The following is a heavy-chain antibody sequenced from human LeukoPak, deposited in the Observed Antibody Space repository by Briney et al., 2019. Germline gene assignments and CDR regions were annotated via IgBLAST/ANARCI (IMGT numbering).Heavy chain of an antibody. CDR2: IIPILGIA. CDR1: GYTFTSYG. V-gene: IGHV1-69*04. Sequence: SVKVSCKASGYTFTSYGISWVRQAPGQVLAWMGRIIPILGIANYAQKFQGRVTITADKSTSTAYMELSSLRSEDTAVYYCAKHCSSTSCSGPKDYWGQGTLVTVSS. J-gene: IGHJ4*02. D-gene: IGHD2-2*01. CDR3: AKHCSSTSCSGPKDY.